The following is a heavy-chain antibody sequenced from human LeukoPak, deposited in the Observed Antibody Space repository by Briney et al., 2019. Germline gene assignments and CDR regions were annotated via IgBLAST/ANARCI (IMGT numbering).Heavy chain of an antibody. J-gene: IGHJ3*02. D-gene: IGHD1-26*01. CDR3: ARGGDIVGTSRSAFDI. CDR2: IYSSGST. V-gene: IGHV3-53*01. Sequence: PGGSLRLSCAASGFTVSNNYMSWVRQAPGKGLEWVSLIYSSGSTDYADSVKGRFTISRDNSKNTLYLQMNSLRDEDTAVYYCARGGDIVGTSRSAFDIWGQDNGHRLF. CDR1: GFTVSNNY.